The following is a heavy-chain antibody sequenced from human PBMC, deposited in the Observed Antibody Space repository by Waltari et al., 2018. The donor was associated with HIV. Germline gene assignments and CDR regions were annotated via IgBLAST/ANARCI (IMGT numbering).Heavy chain of an antibody. V-gene: IGHV1-69*19. J-gene: IGHJ3*01. CDR1: GGAFDTFA. Sequence: QAQLVQSGAETKKSGSSVTVSCQASGGAFDTFAFTWVRQAPGQGLEWLGGTAPFFGVIYAQDFNGRVTITSNPSTRTVFLELGGLRPDDTAVYFCAKSDFTELVRGQKAFDVWG. CDR3: AKSDFTELVRGQKAFDV. CDR2: TAPFFGV. D-gene: IGHD1-26*01.